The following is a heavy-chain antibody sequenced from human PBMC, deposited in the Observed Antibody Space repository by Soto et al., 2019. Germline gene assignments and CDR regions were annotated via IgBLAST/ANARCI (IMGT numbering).Heavy chain of an antibody. CDR1: GFTLSSAS. J-gene: IGHJ4*02. V-gene: IGHV5-51*01. CDR3: ASRTIFGNDY. Sequence: GGSLRVSWAASGFTLSSASMYWVRQVPGKGLEWMGIIYPGDSDTRYSPSFQGQVTISADKSISTAYLQWSSLKASDTAMYYCASRTIFGNDYWGQGTLVTVSS. D-gene: IGHD3-3*01. CDR2: IYPGDSDT.